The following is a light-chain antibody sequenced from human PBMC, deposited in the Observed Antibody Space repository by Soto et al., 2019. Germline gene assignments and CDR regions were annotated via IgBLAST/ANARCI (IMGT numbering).Light chain of an antibody. CDR2: GVN. Sequence: QSVLTQPPSASGSPGQSVTISCTGTSSDVGGFNYVSWYQQHPGKAPKLIIYGVNRRPSGVPDRFSGSKSGNTASLTASGLQAEDEANYYCSSFAGSSGWVFGGGTKLTVL. V-gene: IGLV2-8*01. CDR3: SSFAGSSGWV. J-gene: IGLJ3*02. CDR1: SSDVGGFNY.